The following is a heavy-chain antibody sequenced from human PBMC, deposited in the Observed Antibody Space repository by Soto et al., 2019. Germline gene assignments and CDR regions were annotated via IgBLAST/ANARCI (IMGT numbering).Heavy chain of an antibody. CDR2: ISGSGDRT. CDR1: GFTFASYA. CDR3: AKYYYDSSSSRGASDI. D-gene: IGHD3-22*01. J-gene: IGHJ3*02. V-gene: IGHV3-23*01. Sequence: AGGSLRLSCAASGFTFASYAMNWVRQAPGKGLEWVSAISGSGDRTYYADSVKGRFTVSRDNSKNTLYLLLNSLRAEDTAIYYCAKYYYDSSSSRGASDIWGQGTMVTVSS.